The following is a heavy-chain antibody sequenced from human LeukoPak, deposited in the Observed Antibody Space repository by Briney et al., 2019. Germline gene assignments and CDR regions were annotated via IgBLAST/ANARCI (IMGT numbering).Heavy chain of an antibody. D-gene: IGHD4-17*01. CDR1: GFTFSSYA. CDR3: AKASKVRSYYYYYMGV. Sequence: GGPLRLSCAASGFTFSSYAMSWVRQAPGKGLEWVSAISGSGGSTYYADSVKGRFTISRDNSKNTLYLQMNSLRAEDTAVYYCAKASKVRSYYYYYMGVWGKGTTVTVSS. CDR2: ISGSGGST. V-gene: IGHV3-23*01. J-gene: IGHJ6*03.